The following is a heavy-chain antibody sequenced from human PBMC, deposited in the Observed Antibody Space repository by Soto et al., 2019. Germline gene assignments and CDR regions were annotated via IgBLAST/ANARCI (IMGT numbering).Heavy chain of an antibody. V-gene: IGHV3-30*18. Sequence: QVQLVESGGGVVQPGRSLRLSCAASGFTFSSYGMHWVRQAPGKGLEWVAVILYDGSNKYYADSVKGRFTISRDNSKNTLYLQMDRLRPEDTAVYYCAKDVFDAYWGQGTLVTVSS. CDR1: GFTFSSYG. D-gene: IGHD2-8*01. CDR3: AKDVFDAY. J-gene: IGHJ4*02. CDR2: ILYDGSNK.